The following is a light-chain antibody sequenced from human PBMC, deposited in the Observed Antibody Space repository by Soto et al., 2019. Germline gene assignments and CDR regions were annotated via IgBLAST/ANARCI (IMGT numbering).Light chain of an antibody. CDR1: QSISSW. CDR3: QQYSSHST. V-gene: IGKV1-5*01. Sequence: DIQMTQSPSTLSASVGDRVTITCRASQSISSWLAWYQQRPGKAPKLLIYDASNLESGVPSRFSGGGSGTELSLTISSLQPDDFATYYCQQYSSHSTFGQGTRWIS. J-gene: IGKJ1*01. CDR2: DAS.